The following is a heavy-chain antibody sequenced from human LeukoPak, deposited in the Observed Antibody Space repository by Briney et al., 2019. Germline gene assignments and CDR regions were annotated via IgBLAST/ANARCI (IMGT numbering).Heavy chain of an antibody. CDR3: ATTDGVYFDY. Sequence: PGRSLRLSCAASGFTFSSYGMHWVRQAPGKGLEWVAVISYDGSNKYYADSVKGRFTISRDNSKNTLYLQMNSLRAEDTAVYYCATTDGVYFDYWGQGTLVTVSS. D-gene: IGHD3-10*01. CDR2: ISYDGSNK. V-gene: IGHV3-30*03. CDR1: GFTFSSYG. J-gene: IGHJ4*02.